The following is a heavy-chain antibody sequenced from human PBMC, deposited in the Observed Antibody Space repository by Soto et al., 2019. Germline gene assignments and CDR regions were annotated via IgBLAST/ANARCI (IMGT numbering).Heavy chain of an antibody. D-gene: IGHD5-12*01. CDR3: AVATTRTNNYYYYYMDV. CDR2: ISAYNGNT. J-gene: IGHJ6*03. Sequence: QVQLVQSGAEVKKPGASVKVSCKASGYTFTSYGISWVRQAPGQGLEWMGWISAYNGNTNYAQKLQGRVTMTTDTSTSTAYMELRSLRSDDTAVYYCAVATTRTNNYYYYYMDVWGKGTTVTVSS. V-gene: IGHV1-18*01. CDR1: GYTFTSYG.